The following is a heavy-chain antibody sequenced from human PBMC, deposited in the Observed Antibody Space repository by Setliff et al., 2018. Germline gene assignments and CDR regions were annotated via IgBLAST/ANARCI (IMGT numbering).Heavy chain of an antibody. CDR3: ARVGGYASAWHGIEAFDI. J-gene: IGHJ3*02. D-gene: IGHD6-19*01. CDR2: INANTGGT. V-gene: IGHV1-2*02. Sequence: ASVKVSCKASGCTFTTYAIHWVRQAPGQRLEWMGWINANTGGTREVQKFQGRGTMTRDTSIDTAYMEVNRLTYDDTAVYYCARVGGYASAWHGIEAFDIWGQGTKVTVSS. CDR1: GCTFTTYA.